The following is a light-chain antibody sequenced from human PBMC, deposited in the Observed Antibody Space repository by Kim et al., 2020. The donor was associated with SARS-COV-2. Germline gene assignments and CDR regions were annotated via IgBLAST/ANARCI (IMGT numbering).Light chain of an antibody. V-gene: IGLV2-14*04. CDR3: SSYTTSSTSV. CDR2: AVY. J-gene: IGLJ3*02. CDR1: SSDVGYYNS. Sequence: QSITFSCTGTSSDVGYYNSVSWYRQYPGKAPTLLIYAVYKRPSGVSSRFSGSKSGNTASLTISGLQADDEADYYCSSYTTSSTSVFGGGTQLTVL.